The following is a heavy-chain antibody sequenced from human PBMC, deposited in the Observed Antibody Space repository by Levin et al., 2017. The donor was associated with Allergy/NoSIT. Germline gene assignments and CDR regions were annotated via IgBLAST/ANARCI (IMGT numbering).Heavy chain of an antibody. J-gene: IGHJ4*02. CDR1: GFTVSSNY. CDR3: ARDVGTYSDY. CDR2: IYSGGST. V-gene: IGHV3-53*01. D-gene: IGHD6-13*01. Sequence: LSLTCAASGFTVSSNYMSWVRQAPGKGLEWVSVIYSGGSTYYADSVKGRFTISRDNSKNTLYLQMNSLRAEDTAVYYCARDVGTYSDYWGQGTLVTVSS.